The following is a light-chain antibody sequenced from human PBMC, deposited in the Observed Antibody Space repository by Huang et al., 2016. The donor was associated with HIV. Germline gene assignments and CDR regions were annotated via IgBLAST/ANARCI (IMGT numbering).Light chain of an antibody. J-gene: IGKJ1*01. CDR1: QAIGDD. CDR2: AAS. Sequence: AIQMTQSPSSLSASVGERVIITCRASQAIGDDLGWYQQKSGKAPTLLIYAASSLQSWVSSRFSGSGSGTDFTLTISDLQPEDFATYYCLQDYNYPWTFGQGTKVEI. V-gene: IGKV1-6*01. CDR3: LQDYNYPWT.